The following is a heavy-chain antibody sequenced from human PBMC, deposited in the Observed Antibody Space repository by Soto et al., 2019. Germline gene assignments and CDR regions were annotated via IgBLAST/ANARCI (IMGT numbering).Heavy chain of an antibody. CDR2: IYPGDSDT. Sequence: PGESLKISCKGSGYSFTSYWIGWVRQMPGKGLEWMGIIYPGDSDTRYSPSFQGQVTISADKSISTAYLQWSSLKASDTAMYYCAITYYYDSSGYYYNGDAFDIWGQGTMVTV. CDR1: GYSFTSYW. J-gene: IGHJ3*02. CDR3: AITYYYDSSGYYYNGDAFDI. V-gene: IGHV5-51*01. D-gene: IGHD3-22*01.